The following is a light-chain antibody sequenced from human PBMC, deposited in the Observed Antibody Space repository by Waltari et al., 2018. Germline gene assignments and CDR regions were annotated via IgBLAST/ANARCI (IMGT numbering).Light chain of an antibody. Sequence: LTQPPSASGSPGQSVTISCPGTSRDVGGYNYVSWYQQHPGKAPKLMIYDVSKRPSGVPDRFSGSKSGNTASLTVSGLQAEDEADYYCNSYAGSNNFPFVFGTGTKVTVL. V-gene: IGLV2-8*01. J-gene: IGLJ1*01. CDR2: DVS. CDR1: SRDVGGYNY. CDR3: NSYAGSNNFPFV.